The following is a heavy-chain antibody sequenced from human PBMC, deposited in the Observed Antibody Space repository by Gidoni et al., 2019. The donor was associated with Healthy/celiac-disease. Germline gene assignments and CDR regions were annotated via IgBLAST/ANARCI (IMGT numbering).Heavy chain of an antibody. Sequence: QLQLQESGPGLVKPSQTLSLTCTVSGGSISSGGYYWSWFRQHPGKGLEWIGYIYYSGSTYYNPSLKCRVTISVDTSKNQFSLKLSAVTAADTAVYYCARASYSSFDYYGMDVWGQGTTVTVS. CDR1: GGSISSGGYY. J-gene: IGHJ6*02. D-gene: IGHD4-4*01. CDR2: IYYSGST. V-gene: IGHV4-31*03. CDR3: ARASYSSFDYYGMDV.